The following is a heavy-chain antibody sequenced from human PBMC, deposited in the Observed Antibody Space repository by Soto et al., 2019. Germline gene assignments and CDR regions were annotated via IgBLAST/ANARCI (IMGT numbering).Heavy chain of an antibody. CDR3: AKDCYF. J-gene: IGHJ4*02. CDR1: GFTFSSYA. D-gene: IGHD3-10*01. Sequence: GGSLRLSCAGSGFTFSSYAMSWVRQAPGKGLERVSAISGSGISTYYADSVKGRFTISRDNSKNTLFLQMNSLRADDTATYYCAKDCYFCGRGTQVTVSS. CDR2: ISGSGIST. V-gene: IGHV3-23*01.